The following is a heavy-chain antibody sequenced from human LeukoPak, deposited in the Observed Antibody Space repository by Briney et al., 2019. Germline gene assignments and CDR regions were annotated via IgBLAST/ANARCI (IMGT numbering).Heavy chain of an antibody. CDR2: ISSGSSTI. J-gene: IGHJ4*02. D-gene: IGHD1-7*01. CDR3: AKDGYNWNYSFDY. V-gene: IGHV3-48*01. CDR1: GFTFSSYS. Sequence: GGSLRLSCAASGFTFSSYSMNWVRQAPGKGLEWVSYISSGSSTIYYADSVKGRFTISRDNSKNTLYLQMNSLRAEDTAVYYCAKDGYNWNYSFDYWGQGTLVTVSS.